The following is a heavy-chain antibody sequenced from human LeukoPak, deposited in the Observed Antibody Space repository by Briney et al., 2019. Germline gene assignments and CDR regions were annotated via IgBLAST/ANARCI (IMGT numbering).Heavy chain of an antibody. Sequence: SVKASCQPSVYTSTGYYMHCMAPAPGQGPEWMVWINPNSGGTNYAQKFQGRVTMTRDTSISTAYMELSRLRSDDTAVYYCARDTAMVTYWFDPWGQGTLVTVSS. CDR3: ARDTAMVTYWFDP. CDR1: VYTSTGYY. J-gene: IGHJ5*02. D-gene: IGHD5-18*01. V-gene: IGHV1-2*02. CDR2: INPNSGGT.